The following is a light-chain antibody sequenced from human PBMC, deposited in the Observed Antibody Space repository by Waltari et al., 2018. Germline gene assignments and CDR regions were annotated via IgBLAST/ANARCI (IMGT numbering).Light chain of an antibody. V-gene: IGKV1-5*01. CDR2: DAS. Sequence: DIQMTQSPSTLSASIGDRVTITCRARQRVSRWLAWYQQKPGKAPKVLIYDASSLESGVPSRFSGSGSGTEFTLTISSLQPDDFATYYCQQYTTYSGTFGQGTKVEIK. J-gene: IGKJ1*01. CDR1: QRVSRW. CDR3: QQYTTYSGT.